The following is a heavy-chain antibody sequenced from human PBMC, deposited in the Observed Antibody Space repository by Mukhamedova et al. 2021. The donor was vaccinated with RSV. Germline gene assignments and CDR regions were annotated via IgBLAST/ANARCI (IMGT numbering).Heavy chain of an antibody. CDR3: ARECCSGGSCYRPGPEGVDY. Sequence: GLEWVSYISSSGSTIYYADSVKGRFTISRDNAKNSLYLQMNSLRAEDTAAYYCARECCSGGSCYRPGPEGVDYSGQANLVTVPS. J-gene: IGHJ4*02. V-gene: IGHV3-48*03. CDR2: ISSSGSTI. D-gene: IGHD2-15*01.